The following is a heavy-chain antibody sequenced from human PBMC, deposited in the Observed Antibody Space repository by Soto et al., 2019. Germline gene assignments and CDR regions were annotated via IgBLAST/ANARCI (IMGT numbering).Heavy chain of an antibody. D-gene: IGHD3-22*01. CDR1: GGSFSGNY. V-gene: IGHV4-34*01. CDR3: ARGLHTDYDSIGY. CDR2: INHRGST. Sequence: SETLSLTCAVYGGSFSGNYWNWIRQPPGKGLEWIGEINHRGSTNYNPSLKSRVSISADTSKNQFSLKLSSVTAADTAIYYCARGLHTDYDSIGYWGQGTLVTVSS. J-gene: IGHJ4*02.